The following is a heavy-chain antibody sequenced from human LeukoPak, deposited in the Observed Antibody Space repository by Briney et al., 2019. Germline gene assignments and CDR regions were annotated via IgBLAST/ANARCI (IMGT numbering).Heavy chain of an antibody. CDR2: ISWNSGSI. CDR3: AKSPSGSYFHYMDV. D-gene: IGHD1-26*01. J-gene: IGHJ6*03. Sequence: TGGSLRLSCAASGFTFDDYAMHWVRQAPGKGLEWVSGISWNSGSIGYADSVKGRFTISRDNAKNSLYLQMNSLRAEDMALYYCAKSPSGSYFHYMDVWGKGTTVTVSS. CDR1: GFTFDDYA. V-gene: IGHV3-9*03.